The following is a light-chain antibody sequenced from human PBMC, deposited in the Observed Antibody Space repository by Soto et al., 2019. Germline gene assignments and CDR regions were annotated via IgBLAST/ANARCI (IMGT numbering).Light chain of an antibody. CDR3: QQYENSPIT. CDR1: QSVSSSY. J-gene: IGKJ5*01. Sequence: IVLTQSPGTLSLSPGERATLSCRASQSVSSSYLAWYQQKPGQAPRLLIYGASTRATGIPDRFSGSGSGTDFTLTINRLEPEDFAVYYCQQYENSPITFGQGTRLEIK. CDR2: GAS. V-gene: IGKV3-20*01.